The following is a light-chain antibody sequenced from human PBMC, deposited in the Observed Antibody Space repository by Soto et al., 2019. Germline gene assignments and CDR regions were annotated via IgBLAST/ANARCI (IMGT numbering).Light chain of an antibody. J-gene: IGKJ3*01. Sequence: EIVLTQSPGTLSLSPGERATLSCRASQSVSSSYLDWYQQKPGQAPRLLIYGASSTATAIPARFSGSGSGRNFTLTISRLEPEDFAVYYCQQYGSSLVFTFGPGTKVDIK. V-gene: IGKV3-20*01. CDR2: GAS. CDR3: QQYGSSLVFT. CDR1: QSVSSSY.